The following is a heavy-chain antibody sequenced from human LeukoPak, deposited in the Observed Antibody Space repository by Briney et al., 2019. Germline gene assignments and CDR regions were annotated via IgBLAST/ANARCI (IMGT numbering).Heavy chain of an antibody. CDR1: GGSISSYY. J-gene: IGHJ4*02. D-gene: IGHD3-10*01. CDR3: ARGVLYYYGSGGFDY. Sequence: PSETLSLTCTISGGSISSYYWSWIRQPAGKGLEWIERIYTRGSTNYNPSLKSRVTISVDTSKNQFSLKLSSVTAADTAVYYCARGVLYYYGSGGFDYWGQGTLVTVSS. V-gene: IGHV4-4*07. CDR2: IYTRGST.